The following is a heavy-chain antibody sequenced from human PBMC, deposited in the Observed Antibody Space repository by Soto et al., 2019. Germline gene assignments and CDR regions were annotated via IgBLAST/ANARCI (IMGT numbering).Heavy chain of an antibody. Sequence: SETLSLTCTVSGGSISSGGYYWSWIRQHPGKGLEWIGYIYYSGSTYYNPSLKSRVTISVDTSKNQFSLKLSSVTAADTAVYYCARGTYYYDSSGYYGGGWYWFDPWGQGTLVTVSS. CDR2: IYYSGST. D-gene: IGHD3-22*01. CDR1: GGSISSGGYY. J-gene: IGHJ5*02. V-gene: IGHV4-31*03. CDR3: ARGTYYYDSSGYYGGGWYWFDP.